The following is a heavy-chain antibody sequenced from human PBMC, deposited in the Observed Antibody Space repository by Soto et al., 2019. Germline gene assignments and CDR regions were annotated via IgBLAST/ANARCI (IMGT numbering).Heavy chain of an antibody. D-gene: IGHD3-10*01. CDR3: ARAGTNMVQFDY. V-gene: IGHV4-59*01. Sequence: SETLSLTCTVSGGSINSYFWSWIRQSPGKGLEWIGHIYYSGSTSYSPSLKSRVSISVDTSKNQFSLEVHSVTTADTAVYYCARAGTNMVQFDYWGQGTLVTVSS. CDR2: IYYSGST. J-gene: IGHJ4*02. CDR1: GGSINSYF.